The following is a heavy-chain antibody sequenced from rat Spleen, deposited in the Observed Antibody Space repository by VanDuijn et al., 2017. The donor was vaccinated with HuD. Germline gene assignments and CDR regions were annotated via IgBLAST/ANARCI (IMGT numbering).Heavy chain of an antibody. J-gene: IGHJ1*01. CDR2: ITNASGRT. D-gene: IGHD3-4*01. CDR1: GFTFNYYW. Sequence: EVQLVESGGGLVQPGRSLKLSCITSGFTFNYYWMTWIRQAPGKGLEWVASITNASGRTYYPDSVKGRFTISRDTAQNTLYLQMNSLRSEETATYYCARHPQLGTYWYFDFWGPGTMVTVSS. CDR3: ARHPQLGTYWYFDF. V-gene: IGHV5-31*01.